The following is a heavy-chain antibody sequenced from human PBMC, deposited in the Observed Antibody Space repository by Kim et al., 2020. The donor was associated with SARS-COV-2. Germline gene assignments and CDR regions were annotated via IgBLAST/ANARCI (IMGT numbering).Heavy chain of an antibody. Sequence: YNPSLKSRVTISVDTSKNQFSLKLSSVTAADTAVYYCARAYCGGDCYVDYWGQGNLVTVSS. J-gene: IGHJ4*02. V-gene: IGHV4-59*01. D-gene: IGHD2-21*02. CDR3: ARAYCGGDCYVDY.